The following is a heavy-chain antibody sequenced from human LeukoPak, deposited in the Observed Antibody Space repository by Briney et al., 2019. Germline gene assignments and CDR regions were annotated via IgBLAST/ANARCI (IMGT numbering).Heavy chain of an antibody. V-gene: IGHV3-66*01. CDR3: ARDPHSSSWPYYYGMDV. D-gene: IGHD6-13*01. J-gene: IGHJ6*02. CDR2: IYSGGRT. Sequence: GGSLRLSCAASGFTVSSNYMSWVRQAPGKGLEWVSVIYSGGRTYYADSVKGRFTISRDNSKNTLYLQMNSLRAEDTAVYYCARDPHSSSWPYYYGMDVWGQGTTVTVSS. CDR1: GFTVSSNY.